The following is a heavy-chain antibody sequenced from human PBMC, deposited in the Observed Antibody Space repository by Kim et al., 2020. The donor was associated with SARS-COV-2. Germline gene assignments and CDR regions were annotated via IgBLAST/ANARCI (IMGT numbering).Heavy chain of an antibody. CDR2: ISAYNGNT. CDR3: ARAPGTSQQLVPEYFQH. D-gene: IGHD6-13*01. V-gene: IGHV1-18*01. CDR1: GYTFTSYG. Sequence: ASVKVSCKASGYTFTSYGISWVRQAPGQGLEWMGWISAYNGNTNYAQKLQGRVTMTTDTSTSTAYMELRSLRSDDTAVYYCARAPGTSQQLVPEYFQHWGQGTLVTVSS. J-gene: IGHJ1*01.